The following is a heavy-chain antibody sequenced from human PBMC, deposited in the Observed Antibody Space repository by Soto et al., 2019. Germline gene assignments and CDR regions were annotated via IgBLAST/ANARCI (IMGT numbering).Heavy chain of an antibody. J-gene: IGHJ4*02. CDR2: MNPNSGNT. CDR1: GYTFTSYD. CDR3: STGNYVAGTAVDD. Sequence: QVQLVQSGAEVKKPGASVKVSCKASGYTFTSYDINWVRPSTGQGLEWMVWMNPNSGNTGYAQKVQGRATMTRNTSISTAYMELSSLRSEYTAVYYCSTGNYVAGTAVDDWGQGTLVTVSS. D-gene: IGHD6-19*01. V-gene: IGHV1-8*01.